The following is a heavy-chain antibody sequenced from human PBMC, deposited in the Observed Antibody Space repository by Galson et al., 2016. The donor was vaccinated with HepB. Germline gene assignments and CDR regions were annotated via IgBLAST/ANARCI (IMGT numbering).Heavy chain of an antibody. CDR1: GFTFSSYN. CDR2: ISATGTTI. Sequence: SLRLSCAASGFTFSSYNMNWVRQAPGKGLDWISYISATGTTIDYADSVKGRFTISRDNSKNTLYLQMSSLRAEDTAVYFCVRWDRALRWGQGTLVIVSS. CDR3: VRWDRALR. D-gene: IGHD1-26*01. J-gene: IGHJ4*01. V-gene: IGHV3-48*01.